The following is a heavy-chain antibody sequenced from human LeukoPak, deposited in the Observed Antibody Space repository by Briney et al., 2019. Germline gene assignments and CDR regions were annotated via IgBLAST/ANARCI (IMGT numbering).Heavy chain of an antibody. CDR3: ARHVDYYYYYYMDV. Sequence: SETLSLTCAVYGGSFSGYFWSWIRQPPGKGLEWIGEINHSGSTNYSPSLKSRVTISVDTSKNQFSLKLSSVTAADTAVYYCARHVDYYYYYYMDVWGKGTTVTISS. J-gene: IGHJ6*03. V-gene: IGHV4-34*01. CDR2: INHSGST. CDR1: GGSFSGYF.